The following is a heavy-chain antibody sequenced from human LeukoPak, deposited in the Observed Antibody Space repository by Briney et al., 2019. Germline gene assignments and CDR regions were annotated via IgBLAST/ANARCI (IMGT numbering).Heavy chain of an antibody. CDR2: MNPNSGNT. V-gene: IGHV1-8*01. J-gene: IGHJ3*02. CDR1: GYTFTSYD. CDR3: ARGNYGSGSYHGPEIAFDI. Sequence: ASVKVSCKASGYTFTSYDINWVRQATGQGLEWMGWMNPNSGNTGYAQKFQGRVTMTRNTSISTAYMELSSLRSEDTAVYDCARGNYGSGSYHGPEIAFDIWGQGTMVTVSS. D-gene: IGHD3-10*01.